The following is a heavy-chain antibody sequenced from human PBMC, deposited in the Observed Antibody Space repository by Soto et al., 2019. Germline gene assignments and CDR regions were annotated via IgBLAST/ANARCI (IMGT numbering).Heavy chain of an antibody. J-gene: IGHJ5*02. Sequence: PSETLSLTCTVSGGSASSGSYYWSWIRQPPGKGLEWIGYIYYSGSTNYNPSLKSRVTISVDTSKNQFSLKLSSVTAADTAVYYCAREIRSIVVVAAAPGHTWFDPWGQGTLVTVSS. V-gene: IGHV4-61*01. CDR1: GGSASSGSYY. CDR3: AREIRSIVVVAAAPGHTWFDP. CDR2: IYYSGST. D-gene: IGHD2-15*01.